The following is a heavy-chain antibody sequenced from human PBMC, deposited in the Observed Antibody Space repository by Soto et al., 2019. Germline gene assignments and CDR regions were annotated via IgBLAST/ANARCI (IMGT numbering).Heavy chain of an antibody. CDR2: INHSART. CDR1: GVSFRAYY. Sequence: SETLSLTCAVYGVSFRAYYWSWIRQPPGKALEGIGEINHSARTNYNPSLKSRVTISVDTSKNQFSLKLSSVTAADTAVYYCARDYGSGSYFDYWGQGTMVTVSS. CDR3: ARDYGSGSYFDY. V-gene: IGHV4-34*01. D-gene: IGHD3-10*01. J-gene: IGHJ4*02.